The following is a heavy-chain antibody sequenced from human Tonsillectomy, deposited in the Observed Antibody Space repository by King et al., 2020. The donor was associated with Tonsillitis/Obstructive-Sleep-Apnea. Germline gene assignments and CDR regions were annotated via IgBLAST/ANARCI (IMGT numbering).Heavy chain of an antibody. CDR2: FSASGGTT. Sequence: VQLVESGGGLVQPGGSLRLSCAASGFTFSSYAMSWVRQAPGKGLEWVSGFSASGGTTYYADSVKGRFTISRDNSKNTLYLQMKSLRAEDTAVYYCAKGSHDFDYWGQGTLVTVSS. CDR1: GFTFSSYA. CDR3: AKGSHDFDY. J-gene: IGHJ4*02. V-gene: IGHV3-23*04.